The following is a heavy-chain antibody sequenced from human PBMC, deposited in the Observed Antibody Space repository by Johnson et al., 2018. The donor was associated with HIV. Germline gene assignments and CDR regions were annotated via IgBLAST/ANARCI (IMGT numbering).Heavy chain of an antibody. V-gene: IGHV3-30*05. CDR2: ISYDGSNK. CDR3: EKGMDYYDCSGYYRRVYDAFDI. J-gene: IGHJ3*02. D-gene: IGHD3-22*01. CDR1: GFTFSAYY. Sequence: QVHLVESGGGLVQPDGSLKLSCAASGFTFSAYYMSWIRQAPGKGLEWVALISYDGSNKSYADSVKGRFTTSRDHSKNTLYLEMNSLRTEGTAVYYCEKGMDYYDCSGYYRRVYDAFDIWGQGTMVTVSS.